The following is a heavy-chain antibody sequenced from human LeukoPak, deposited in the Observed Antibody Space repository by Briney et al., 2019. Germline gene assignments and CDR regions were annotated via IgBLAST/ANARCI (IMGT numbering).Heavy chain of an antibody. CDR2: ISSYNGNT. V-gene: IGHV1-18*04. D-gene: IGHD3-10*01. J-gene: IGHJ4*02. Sequence: ASVTVSCKTSGYTFTNYGITWVRQAPGQGLEWMGWISSYNGNTNYVQKLQDRVTMTTDTSTSTAYMELRSLRSDDTAVYYCARDVGSGSWDYWGQGTLVTVSS. CDR1: GYTFTNYG. CDR3: ARDVGSGSWDY.